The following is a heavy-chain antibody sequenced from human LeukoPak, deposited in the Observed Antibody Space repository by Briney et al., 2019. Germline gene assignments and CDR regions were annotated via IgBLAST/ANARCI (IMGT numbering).Heavy chain of an antibody. Sequence: GGSLRLSCAASGFTFSSYWMHWVRQAPGKGLVWVSRINSDGSSTSYADSVKGRFTISRDNSKNTLYLQMNSLRAEDTAVYYCAKGSGYSYGLLDYWGQGTLVTVSS. CDR1: GFTFSSYW. J-gene: IGHJ4*02. D-gene: IGHD5-18*01. CDR2: INSDGSST. V-gene: IGHV3-74*01. CDR3: AKGSGYSYGLLDY.